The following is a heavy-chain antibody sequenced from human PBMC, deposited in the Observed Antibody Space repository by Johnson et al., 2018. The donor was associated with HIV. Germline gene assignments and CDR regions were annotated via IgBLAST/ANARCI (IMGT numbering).Heavy chain of an antibody. CDR1: GFTFSSYG. Sequence: VQLVESGGGVVQPGRSLRLSCAASGFTFSSYGMHWVRQAPGKGLEWVANIKQDGSEKYYVDSVKGRFTISRDNAKNSLYLQMNSLRAEDTAVYYCARARLIAARPVGAFDIWGQGTMVTVSS. V-gene: IGHV3-7*01. CDR2: IKQDGSEK. J-gene: IGHJ3*02. D-gene: IGHD6-6*01. CDR3: ARARLIAARPVGAFDI.